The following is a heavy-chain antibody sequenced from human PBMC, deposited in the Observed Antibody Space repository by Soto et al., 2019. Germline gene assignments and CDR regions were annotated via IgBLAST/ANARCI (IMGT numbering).Heavy chain of an antibody. D-gene: IGHD3-22*01. CDR3: ARDKYYDSTGTFDF. J-gene: IGHJ4*02. CDR2: SNHSGST. CDR1: GGSFSGYS. Sequence: SETLSLTCGVYGGSFSGYSWSWIRQPPGKGLEWIGESNHSGSTNYNPSLKSRVTFSVDTSKNQFSLKLSSVTAADTAVYYCARDKYYDSTGTFDFWGQGTLVTVSS. V-gene: IGHV4-34*01.